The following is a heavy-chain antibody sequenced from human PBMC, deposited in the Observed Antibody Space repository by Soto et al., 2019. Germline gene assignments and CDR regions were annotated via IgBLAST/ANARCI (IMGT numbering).Heavy chain of an antibody. J-gene: IGHJ4*02. CDR3: AKDHYDSSGYYLSDH. Sequence: PGGSLRLSCAASGFTFSNYAIHWVRQAPGKGLEWVAVISYDGSNKYYADSVKGRFTISRDNSKKTLYLQMNSLRTEDTAVYYCAKDHYDSSGYYLSDHWGQGTLVTVLL. CDR1: GFTFSNYA. V-gene: IGHV3-30-3*01. D-gene: IGHD3-22*01. CDR2: ISYDGSNK.